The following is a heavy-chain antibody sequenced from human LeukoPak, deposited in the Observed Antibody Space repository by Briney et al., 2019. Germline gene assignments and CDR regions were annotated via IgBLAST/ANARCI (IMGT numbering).Heavy chain of an antibody. Sequence: SETLSLTCTVSGGSISSSSYYWGWIRQPAGKGLEWIGRIYTSGSTNYNPSLKSRVTISVDTSKNQFSLKLSSVTAADTAVYYCARDGCSSTSCYPNWFDPWGQGTLVTVSS. D-gene: IGHD2-2*01. V-gene: IGHV4-61*02. CDR3: ARDGCSSTSCYPNWFDP. CDR1: GGSISSSSYY. CDR2: IYTSGST. J-gene: IGHJ5*02.